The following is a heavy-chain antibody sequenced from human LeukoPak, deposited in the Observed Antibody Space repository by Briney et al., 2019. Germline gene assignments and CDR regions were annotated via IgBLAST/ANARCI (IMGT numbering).Heavy chain of an antibody. CDR1: GYTFTSYG. J-gene: IGHJ3*02. Sequence: ASVKVSCKASGYTFTSYGISWVRQAPGQGLEWMGWISAYNGNTNYAQKLQGRVTMTTDTSTSTAYMELRSLRSDDTAVYYCATPGIVVVPAAIKTDDAFDIWGQGTMVTVSS. V-gene: IGHV1-18*01. CDR3: ATPGIVVVPAAIKTDDAFDI. D-gene: IGHD2-2*02. CDR2: ISAYNGNT.